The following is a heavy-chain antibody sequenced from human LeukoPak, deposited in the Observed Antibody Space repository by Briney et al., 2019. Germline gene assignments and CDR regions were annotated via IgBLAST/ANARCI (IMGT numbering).Heavy chain of an antibody. CDR2: IYYTGT. J-gene: IGHJ4*02. CDR1: GGPVPNYY. D-gene: IGHD7-27*01. Sequence: PSETLSLTCTASGGPVPNYYWTWIRNSPGKGLEWIGYIYYTGTSYNPSLKSRVTISADTSKNQFSLKLISVTAADTAVYYCASRKLGNDYWGQGTLVTVSS. V-gene: IGHV4-59*02. CDR3: ASRKLGNDY.